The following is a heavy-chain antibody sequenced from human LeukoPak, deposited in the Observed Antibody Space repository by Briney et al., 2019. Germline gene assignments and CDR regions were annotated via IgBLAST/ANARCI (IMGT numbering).Heavy chain of an antibody. V-gene: IGHV3-30*02. CDR3: AREKNDYGSGSYYIEYYYYYYMDV. CDR1: GFTFSSYG. J-gene: IGHJ6*03. CDR2: IRYDGSNK. D-gene: IGHD3-10*01. Sequence: GGSLRLSCAASGFTFSSYGMHWVRQAPGKGLEWVAFIRYDGSNKYYADSVKGRFTISRDNSKNTLYLQMNSLRAEDTAVYYCAREKNDYGSGSYYIEYYYYYYMDVWGKGTTVTVSS.